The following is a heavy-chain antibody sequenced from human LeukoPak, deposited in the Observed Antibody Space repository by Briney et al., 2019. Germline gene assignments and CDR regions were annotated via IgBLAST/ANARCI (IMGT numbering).Heavy chain of an antibody. CDR2: IYYTGNT. Sequence: SETLSLTCTVSGGSISSHYWSWIRQPPGKGLEWIGYIYYTGNTHYNPSLKSRVSISVDTSKNQFSLKLTSVTAADSAVYSCARGASTGTTRYGIDVWGQGTTVTVSS. J-gene: IGHJ6*02. V-gene: IGHV4-59*11. CDR1: GGSISSHY. D-gene: IGHD1-1*01. CDR3: ARGASTGTTRYGIDV.